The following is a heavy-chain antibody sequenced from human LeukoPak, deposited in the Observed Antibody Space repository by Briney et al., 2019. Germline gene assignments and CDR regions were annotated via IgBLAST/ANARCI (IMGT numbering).Heavy chain of an antibody. D-gene: IGHD4-17*01. CDR2: IDPSDSYT. V-gene: IGHV5-10-1*04. CDR1: GSSFTNYW. CDR3: ARQLDYGDPNYYYYYGMDV. Sequence: GESLKISCQGSGSSFTNYWISWVRQMPGKGLEWMGRIDPSDSYTNYSPSFQGQVTISADKSISTAYLQWSSLKASDTAMYYCARQLDYGDPNYYYYYGMDVWGQGTTATVSS. J-gene: IGHJ6*02.